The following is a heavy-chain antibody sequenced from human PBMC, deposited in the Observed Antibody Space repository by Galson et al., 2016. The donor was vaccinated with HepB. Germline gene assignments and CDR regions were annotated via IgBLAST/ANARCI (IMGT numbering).Heavy chain of an antibody. CDR2: IYWDDDK. CDR1: GFLLSTSGVG. CDR3: AHMTKSQYGFWSGYANFDY. V-gene: IGHV2-5*02. Sequence: PALVKPTQTLTLTCTFSGFLLSTSGVGVGWIRQPPGKALEWLALIYWDDDKRYSPSLKTRVTITRDTSEKQVVPTMTNMDPVDTATYYCAHMTKSQYGFWSGYANFDYWSQGILVTVSS. D-gene: IGHD3-3*01. J-gene: IGHJ4*02.